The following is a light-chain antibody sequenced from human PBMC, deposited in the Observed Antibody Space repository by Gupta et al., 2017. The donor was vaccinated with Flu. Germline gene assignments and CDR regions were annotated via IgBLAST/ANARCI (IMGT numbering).Light chain of an antibody. Sequence: TQSPVILSLSPGEKATLSCRASQSFDSSYLAWYQQKPGQAPSLLIYGGSSRATGIQDRFSGSGSGTDFTLTISRLEPEDFAVYYCQKDGTSPLTFGGGTKVEI. J-gene: IGKJ4*01. CDR1: QSFDSSY. CDR3: QKDGTSPLT. CDR2: GGS. V-gene: IGKV3-20*01.